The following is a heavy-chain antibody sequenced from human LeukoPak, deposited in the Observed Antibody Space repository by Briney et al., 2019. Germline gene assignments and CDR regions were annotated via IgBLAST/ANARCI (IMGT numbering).Heavy chain of an antibody. J-gene: IGHJ5*02. CDR2: ISSSSSYI. CDR3: ARDTGPSGWYAAPNNWFDP. V-gene: IGHV3-21*01. D-gene: IGHD6-19*01. Sequence: PGGSLRLSCAASGFTFSSYEMNWVRQAPGKGLEWVSSISSSSSYIYYADSVKGRFTISRDNAKNSLYLQMNSLRAEDTAVYYCARDTGPSGWYAAPNNWFDPWGQGTLVTVSS. CDR1: GFTFSSYE.